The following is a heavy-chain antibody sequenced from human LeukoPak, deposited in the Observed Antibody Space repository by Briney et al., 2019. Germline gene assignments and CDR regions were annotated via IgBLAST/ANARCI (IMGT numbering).Heavy chain of an antibody. CDR2: IGSNGDST. CDR1: GFTFSNYP. Sequence: GGSLRLSCAASGFTFSNYPMHWVRQAPGKGLEYVSAIGSNGDSTHYANSVEGRFTISRDNSKNTLYLQMGSLRAEDMAVYYCARAKKQWLGLGAFDIWGQGTMVTVSS. V-gene: IGHV3-64*01. D-gene: IGHD6-19*01. CDR3: ARAKKQWLGLGAFDI. J-gene: IGHJ3*02.